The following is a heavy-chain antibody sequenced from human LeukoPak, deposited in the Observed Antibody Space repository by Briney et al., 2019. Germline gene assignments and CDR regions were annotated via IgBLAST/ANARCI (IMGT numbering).Heavy chain of an antibody. CDR1: GFTFSSYE. CDR2: ISSSGDII. D-gene: IGHD5-18*01. V-gene: IGHV3-48*03. CDR3: ARGDTALVDYYYYMDV. Sequence: GGSLRLSCAASGFTFSSYEMNWVRQAPGKGLEWVSYISSSGDIIYYADSVQGRFTVSRDNVKNSLYLQMNSLRAEDTAVYYCARGDTALVDYYYYMDVWGKGTTVTISS. J-gene: IGHJ6*03.